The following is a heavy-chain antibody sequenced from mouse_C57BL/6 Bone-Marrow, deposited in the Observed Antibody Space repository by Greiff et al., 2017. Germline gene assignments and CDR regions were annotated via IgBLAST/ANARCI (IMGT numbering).Heavy chain of an antibody. CDR1: GYAFTNYL. CDR2: INPGSGGT. Sequence: VQLQQSGAELVRPGTSVKVSCKASGYAFTNYLIEWVKQRPGQGLEWIGVINPGSGGTNYNEKFKGKATLTADKSSSTAYMQLSSLTSEAAAVYVCARTGHWYFDVGGTGTTVTVSS. J-gene: IGHJ1*03. D-gene: IGHD4-1*01. CDR3: ARTGHWYFDV. V-gene: IGHV1-54*01.